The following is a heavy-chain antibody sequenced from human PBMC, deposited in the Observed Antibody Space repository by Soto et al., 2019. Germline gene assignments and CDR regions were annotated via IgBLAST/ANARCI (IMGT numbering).Heavy chain of an antibody. V-gene: IGHV1-69*13. CDR3: ARGPQVIAAAGTGEYFQH. J-gene: IGHJ1*01. CDR2: IIPIFGTA. Sequence: GASVKVSCKASGGTFSSYAISWVRQAPGQGLEWMGGIIPIFGTANYAQKFQGRVTITADESTSTAYMELSSLRSEDTAVYYCARGPQVIAAAGTGEYFQHWGQGTLVTVSS. CDR1: GGTFSSYA. D-gene: IGHD6-13*01.